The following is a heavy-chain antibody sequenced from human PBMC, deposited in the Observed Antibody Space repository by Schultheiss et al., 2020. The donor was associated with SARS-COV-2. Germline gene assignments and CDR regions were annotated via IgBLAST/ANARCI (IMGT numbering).Heavy chain of an antibody. CDR3: ARVPYGDPHFDY. J-gene: IGHJ4*02. CDR2: IYTSGST. CDR1: GGSISSSSYY. V-gene: IGHV4-61*02. D-gene: IGHD4-17*01. Sequence: SETLSLTCTVSGGSISSSSYYWGWIRQPAGKGLEWIGRIYTSGSTNYNPSLKSRVTISVDTSKNQFSLKLSSVTAADTAVYYCARVPYGDPHFDYWGQGTLVTVSS.